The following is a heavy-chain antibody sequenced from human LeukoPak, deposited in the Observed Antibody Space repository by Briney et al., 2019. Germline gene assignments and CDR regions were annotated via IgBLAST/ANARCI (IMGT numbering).Heavy chain of an antibody. V-gene: IGHV4-30-2*01. D-gene: IGHD3-3*01. CDR3: ARLWSGYYSLSVDY. CDR2: IYHSGST. J-gene: IGHJ4*02. Sequence: SETLSLTCTVSGGSISSGGYYWSWIRQPPGKGLEWIGYIYHSGSTYYNPSLKSRVTISVDTSKNQFSLKLSSVTAADTAVYYCARLWSGYYSLSVDYWGQGTLVTVSS. CDR1: GGSISSGGYY.